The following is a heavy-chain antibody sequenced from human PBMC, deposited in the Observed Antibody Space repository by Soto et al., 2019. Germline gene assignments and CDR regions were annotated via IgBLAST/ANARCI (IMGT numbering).Heavy chain of an antibody. V-gene: IGHV4-39*01. CDR1: GGSISSSSYY. J-gene: IGHJ5*02. Sequence: SETLSLTCTVSGGSISSSSYYWGWIRQPPGKGLEWIGSIYYSGSTYYNPSLKSRVTISVDTSKNQFSLKLSSVTAADTAVYYCARRSSYTNWFDPWGQGTLVTVSS. CDR2: IYYSGST. D-gene: IGHD3-10*01. CDR3: ARRSSYTNWFDP.